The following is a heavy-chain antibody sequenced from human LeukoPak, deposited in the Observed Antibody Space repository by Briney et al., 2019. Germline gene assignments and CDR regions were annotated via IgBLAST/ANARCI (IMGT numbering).Heavy chain of an antibody. D-gene: IGHD5-24*01. J-gene: IGHJ4*02. CDR2: INHSGST. Sequence: NASETLSLTCAVYGGSFSGYYWSWIRQPPGKGLEWIGEINHSGSTNYNPSLKSRVTISVDTSKNQFSLKLSSVTAADTAVYYCARVGSGYRRLASTDYWGQGTLVTVSS. CDR3: ARVGSGYRRLASTDY. CDR1: GGSFSGYY. V-gene: IGHV4-34*01.